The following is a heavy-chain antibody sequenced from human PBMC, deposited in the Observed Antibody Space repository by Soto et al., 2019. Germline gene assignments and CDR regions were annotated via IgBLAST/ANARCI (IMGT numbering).Heavy chain of an antibody. CDR3: ARPGNYYDSSGCYLAPDWFDP. CDR1: GYTFTSYG. J-gene: IGHJ5*02. V-gene: IGHV1-18*01. Sequence: QVQLVQSGAEVKKPGASVKVSCKASGYTFTSYGISWVRQAPGQGLEWMGWISAYNGNTNYAQKLQGRVTMTTDTSTSTAYMELRSLRSDDTAVYYCARPGNYYDSSGCYLAPDWFDPWGQGTLVTVSS. D-gene: IGHD3-22*01. CDR2: ISAYNGNT.